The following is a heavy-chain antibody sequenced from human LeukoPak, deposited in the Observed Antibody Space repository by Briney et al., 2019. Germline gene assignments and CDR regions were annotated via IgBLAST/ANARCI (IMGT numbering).Heavy chain of an antibody. J-gene: IGHJ4*02. V-gene: IGHV3-30*19. CDR1: GFTLSSYG. CDR3: ARGGSYSAFDY. D-gene: IGHD2-15*01. CDR2: ISYDGNNK. Sequence: GGSLRLSCAASGFTLSSYGMDWVRQAPGKGLEWVAVISYDGNNKYYADSVKGRFTISRDNSKNTLYLQMNSLRAEDTAVYYCARGGSYSAFDYWGQGTLVTVSS.